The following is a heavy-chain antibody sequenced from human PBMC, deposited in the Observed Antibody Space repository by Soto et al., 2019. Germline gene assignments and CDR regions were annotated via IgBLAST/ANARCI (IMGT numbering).Heavy chain of an antibody. CDR2: ISGGGGTM. D-gene: IGHD1-26*01. J-gene: IGHJ4*02. Sequence: EVQLVESGGGLVQSGGSLRLTCAASGFTFNKYTMNWVRQAPGKGLEWLSYISGGGGTMFYADSVKGRVTISRDNAKNSLCLEMDSLRAEDTAVYYCARDKSGSYSIDYWGQGTLVTVSS. V-gene: IGHV3-48*04. CDR3: ARDKSGSYSIDY. CDR1: GFTFNKYT.